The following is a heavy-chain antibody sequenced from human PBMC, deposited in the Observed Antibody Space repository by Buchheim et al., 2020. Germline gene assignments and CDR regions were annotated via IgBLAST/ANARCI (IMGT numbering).Heavy chain of an antibody. J-gene: IGHJ6*02. Sequence: QVQLQQWGAGLLKPSETLSLTCAVYGGSFSGYYWSWIRQPPGKGLEWIGEINHSGSTNYNPSLKSRVTISVDTSKNQFSLKLSSVTAADTAVYYCAVSITGTTVYYYYGMDVRGQGTT. CDR3: AVSITGTTVYYYYGMDV. CDR1: GGSFSGYY. D-gene: IGHD1-7*01. V-gene: IGHV4-34*01. CDR2: INHSGST.